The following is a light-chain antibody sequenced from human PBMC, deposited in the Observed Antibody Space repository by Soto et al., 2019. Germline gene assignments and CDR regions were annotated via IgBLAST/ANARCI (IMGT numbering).Light chain of an antibody. J-gene: IGKJ1*01. CDR2: GAS. V-gene: IGKV3-20*01. CDR1: QSVSSSY. Sequence: EIVLTQSPGTLSLSPGERTTLSCRASQSVSSSYLAWYQQKPGQAPRLLIYGASSRATGIPDRFSGSGYGTDFTLSICLLLPEDFAVYYCQQYGSSAWTFGQGTKV. CDR3: QQYGSSAWT.